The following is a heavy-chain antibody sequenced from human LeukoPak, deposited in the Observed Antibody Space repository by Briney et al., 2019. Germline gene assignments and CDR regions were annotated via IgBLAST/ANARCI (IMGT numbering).Heavy chain of an antibody. V-gene: IGHV3-23*01. Sequence: GGSLRLSCAASGFTFSSIAMSWVRQAPDKGLEWVSGISGGGGSTYYADSVKGRFTISRDTSKNTLYLQINSLRAEDTAVYYCAKSRGLSTSGPAYDYWGQGTLVTVSS. CDR2: ISGGGGST. D-gene: IGHD2-2*01. CDR3: AKSRGLSTSGPAYDY. J-gene: IGHJ4*02. CDR1: GFTFSSIA.